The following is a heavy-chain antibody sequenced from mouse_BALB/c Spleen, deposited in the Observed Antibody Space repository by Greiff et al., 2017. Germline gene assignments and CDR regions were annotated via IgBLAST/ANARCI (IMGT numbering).Heavy chain of an antibody. CDR2: ISSGSSTI. Sequence: EVQLVESGGGLVQPGGSRKLSCAASGFTFSSFGMHWVRQAPEKGLEWVAYISSGSSTIYYADTVKGRFTISRDNPKNTLFLQMTSLMSEDTAMYYCARWGNSYYYAMDYWGQGTSVTVSS. V-gene: IGHV5-17*02. CDR1: GFTFSSFG. J-gene: IGHJ4*01. D-gene: IGHD2-1*01. CDR3: ARWGNSYYYAMDY.